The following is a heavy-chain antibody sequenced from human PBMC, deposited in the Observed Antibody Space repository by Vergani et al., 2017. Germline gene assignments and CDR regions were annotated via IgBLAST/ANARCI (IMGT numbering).Heavy chain of an antibody. CDR1: QYTFTNYY. Sequence: QVQLVQSGAEVKKPGASVKVSCKASQYTFTNYYIQWVRQAPGQGLEWMGIINPSGGSTRYAQEFQDRSTMTGDTSTSTDDMELSGLKSEDSAVYYCSLIPDLDAFDIWGQGTMVTVSS. CDR3: SLIPDLDAFDI. CDR2: INPSGGST. D-gene: IGHD2-2*01. J-gene: IGHJ3*02. V-gene: IGHV1-46*01.